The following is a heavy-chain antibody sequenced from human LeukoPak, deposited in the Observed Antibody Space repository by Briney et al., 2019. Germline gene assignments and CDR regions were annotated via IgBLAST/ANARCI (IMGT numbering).Heavy chain of an antibody. D-gene: IGHD6-19*01. Sequence: GGSLRLSCAASGFTFSSYGMHWVRQAPGKGLEWVAVISYDGSNKYYADSVKGRFTISRDNSKNTLYLQMNSLRAEDTAVYYCAKDIFGAGSGWYHYYYYDTDVWGQGTTVTVSS. J-gene: IGHJ6*02. V-gene: IGHV3-30*18. CDR2: ISYDGSNK. CDR3: AKDIFGAGSGWYHYYYYDTDV. CDR1: GFTFSSYG.